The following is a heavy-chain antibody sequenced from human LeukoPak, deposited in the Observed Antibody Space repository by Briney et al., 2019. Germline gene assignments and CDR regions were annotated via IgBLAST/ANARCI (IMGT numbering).Heavy chain of an antibody. CDR1: GGTFSSYS. Sequence: ASVKVSCKASGGTFSSYSISWVGQAPGQGLEWMGGIIPIFGTANYAQKFQGRVTITADESTSTAYMELSSLRSEDTAVYYCARGVRLTSVVATIRPCFDYWGQGTLVTVSS. D-gene: IGHD5-12*01. CDR2: IIPIFGTA. J-gene: IGHJ4*02. V-gene: IGHV1-69*13. CDR3: ARGVRLTSVVATIRPCFDY.